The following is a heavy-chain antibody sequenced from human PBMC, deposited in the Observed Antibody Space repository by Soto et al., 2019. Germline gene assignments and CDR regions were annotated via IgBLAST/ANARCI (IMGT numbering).Heavy chain of an antibody. Sequence: QVQQLESGPGLVKPWDTLSLTCTVSGAYISDFSWSWIRQPAGKGLEWMGRSTANGNTQYNPSFTSRVSMSVDTYRNQFSLNLQSAPAADTALYYCARESGENWTYEAQRGQGTLVTVSS. D-gene: IGHD1-7*01. CDR1: GAYISDFS. J-gene: IGHJ1*01. CDR3: ARESGENWTYEAQ. CDR2: STANGNT. V-gene: IGHV4-4*07.